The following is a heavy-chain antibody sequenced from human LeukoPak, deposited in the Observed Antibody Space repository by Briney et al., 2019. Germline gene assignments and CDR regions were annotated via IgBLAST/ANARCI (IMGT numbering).Heavy chain of an antibody. CDR1: GYTFTSYD. Sequence: ASVKVSCKASGYTFTSYDIHWVRQATGQGLEWMGRMNPNRGDTDYAQKFQGRVTMTTDTSTSTAYMELRSLRSDDTAVYYCARTIIHIPAAIGSDYFDYWGQGTLVTVSS. J-gene: IGHJ4*02. D-gene: IGHD2-2*02. CDR3: ARTIIHIPAAIGSDYFDY. V-gene: IGHV1-8*01. CDR2: MNPNRGDT.